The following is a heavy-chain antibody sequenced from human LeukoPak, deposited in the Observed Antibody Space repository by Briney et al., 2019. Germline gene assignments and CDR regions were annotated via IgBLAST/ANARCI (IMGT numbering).Heavy chain of an antibody. V-gene: IGHV1-69*04. CDR3: ARDLID. CDR1: GGTFSSYA. J-gene: IGHJ4*02. CDR2: IIPILGIA. D-gene: IGHD3-16*01. Sequence: SVKVSCKASGGTFSSYAISWVRQAPGQGLEWMGRIIPILGIANYAQKFQGRVTMTRDTSTSTVYMELSSLRSEDTAVYYCARDLIDWGQGTLVTVSS.